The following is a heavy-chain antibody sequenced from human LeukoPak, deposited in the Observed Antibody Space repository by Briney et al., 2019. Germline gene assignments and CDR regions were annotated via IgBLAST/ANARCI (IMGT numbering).Heavy chain of an antibody. CDR1: GFTFSTYG. Sequence: GGSLRLFCAASGFTFSTYGMSWVRQAPGKGLEWVSGINWNGGSTGYADSVKGRFTISRDNAKNSLYLQMNSLRAEDTALYYCARECGPVYGSGRKYNYYYYMDVWGKGTTVTVSS. CDR2: INWNGGST. D-gene: IGHD3-10*01. J-gene: IGHJ6*03. CDR3: ARECGPVYGSGRKYNYYYYMDV. V-gene: IGHV3-20*04.